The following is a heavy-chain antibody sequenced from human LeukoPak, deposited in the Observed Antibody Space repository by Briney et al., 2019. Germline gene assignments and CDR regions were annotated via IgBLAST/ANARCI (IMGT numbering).Heavy chain of an antibody. V-gene: IGHV1-8*01. Sequence: ASVKVSCKASGYTFISYDINWVRQATGQGLEWMGWMNPNSGNTGYAQKFQGRVTMTRNTSISTAYMELSSLRSEDTAVYYCARVMVRGVNTVGYWGQGTLVTVSS. CDR1: GYTFISYD. CDR3: ARVMVRGVNTVGY. D-gene: IGHD3-10*01. J-gene: IGHJ4*02. CDR2: MNPNSGNT.